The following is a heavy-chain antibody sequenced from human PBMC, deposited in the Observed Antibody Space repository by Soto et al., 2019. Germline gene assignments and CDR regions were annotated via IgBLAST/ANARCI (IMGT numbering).Heavy chain of an antibody. J-gene: IGHJ4*02. Sequence: SETLSLTCTVSGGSISSYYWSWIRQPPGKGLEWIGYIYYSGSTNYNPSLKSRVTISVDTSKNQFSLKLSSVTAADTAVYYCARGLYYYDSSGKFDYWGQGTLVTVSS. V-gene: IGHV4-59*01. CDR1: GGSISSYY. D-gene: IGHD3-22*01. CDR2: IYYSGST. CDR3: ARGLYYYDSSGKFDY.